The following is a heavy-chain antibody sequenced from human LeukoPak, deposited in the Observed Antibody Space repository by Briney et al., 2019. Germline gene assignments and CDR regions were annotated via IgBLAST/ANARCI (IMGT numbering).Heavy chain of an antibody. CDR1: GYSFTSYW. CDR2: IYPGDSDT. D-gene: IGHD2-2*01. J-gene: IGHJ3*02. CDR3: ARQDPAAKDAFDI. V-gene: IGHV5-51*01. Sequence: GPALKFSCKGPGYSFTSYWIGWGRHMPGKGLEWMGIIYPGDSDTRYSPSFQGQVTISADKSISTAYLQWSSLKASDTAMYYCARQDPAAKDAFDIWGQGTMVTVSS.